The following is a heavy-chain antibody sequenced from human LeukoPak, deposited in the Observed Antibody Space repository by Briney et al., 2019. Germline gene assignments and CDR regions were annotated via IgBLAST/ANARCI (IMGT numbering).Heavy chain of an antibody. D-gene: IGHD3-10*01. J-gene: IGHJ4*02. Sequence: PGGSLRLSCAASGFTFNNAWMNWVRQAPGAGLEWLSYISSSDSTLNYADSVKGRFTTSRDNAKNSLFPQMNSLRAEDTAVYYCAREVTMLRGVIYFDFWGQGTLVTVSS. V-gene: IGHV3-11*04. CDR2: ISSSDSTL. CDR3: AREVTMLRGVIYFDF. CDR1: GFTFNNAW.